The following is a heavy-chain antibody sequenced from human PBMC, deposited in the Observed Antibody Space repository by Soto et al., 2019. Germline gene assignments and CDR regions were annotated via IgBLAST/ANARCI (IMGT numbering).Heavy chain of an antibody. V-gene: IGHV1-3*01. CDR1: GYTFTSYA. D-gene: IGHD5-18*01. J-gene: IGHJ4*02. CDR3: ARVDTAMVTASY. Sequence: ASVKVSCKASGYTFTSYAMHWVRQAPGQRLEWMGWINAGNGNTKYSQKFQGRVTMTTDTSTSTAYMELRSLRSDDTAVYYCARVDTAMVTASYWGQGTLVTVSS. CDR2: INAGNGNT.